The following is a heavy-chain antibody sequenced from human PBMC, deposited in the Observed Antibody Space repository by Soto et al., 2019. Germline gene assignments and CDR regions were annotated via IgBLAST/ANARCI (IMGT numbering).Heavy chain of an antibody. V-gene: IGHV3-23*01. CDR2: ISGSGGST. CDR1: GFTFSSYA. CDR3: AKDAGIGSGWPH. J-gene: IGHJ4*02. D-gene: IGHD6-25*01. Sequence: EVQLLESGGGLVQPGGSLRLSCAASGFTFSSYAMSWVRQAPGKGLEWVSAISGSGGSTYYADSVKGRFTISRDNSKNTLYRKRNTRRAENRAVYYVAKDAGIGSGWPHGGKGTLVTVPS.